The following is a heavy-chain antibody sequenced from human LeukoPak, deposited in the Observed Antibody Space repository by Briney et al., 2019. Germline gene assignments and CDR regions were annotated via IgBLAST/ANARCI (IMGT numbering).Heavy chain of an antibody. Sequence: GGSLRLSCEASGFTLSKYWMSWVRQAPGKGLGWVANIREDGSGTYYVESVKGRFTVFRDSAKNSLYLQMNSLRAEDTATYYCAKDLWDSWGQGTLVTVSS. CDR3: AKDLWDS. J-gene: IGHJ4*02. D-gene: IGHD3-10*01. V-gene: IGHV3-7*01. CDR1: GFTLSKYW. CDR2: IREDGSGT.